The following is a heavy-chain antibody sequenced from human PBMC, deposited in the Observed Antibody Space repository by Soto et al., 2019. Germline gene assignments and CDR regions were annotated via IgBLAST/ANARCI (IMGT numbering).Heavy chain of an antibody. V-gene: IGHV4-39*01. D-gene: IGHD6-13*01. J-gene: IGHJ2*01. CDR1: GGSISSSSYY. Sequence: LQLQESGPGLVKPSGTLSLTCTVSGGSISSSSYYWGWIRQPPGKGLEWIGTIYYTGSSYYNPSLKMRVTISVDTSRHQFSLKLSSVTAADTAMYYCAKPGSSSLFPRVGWGVDLWGRGTMVTVSS. CDR3: AKPGSSSLFPRVGWGVDL. CDR2: IYYTGSS.